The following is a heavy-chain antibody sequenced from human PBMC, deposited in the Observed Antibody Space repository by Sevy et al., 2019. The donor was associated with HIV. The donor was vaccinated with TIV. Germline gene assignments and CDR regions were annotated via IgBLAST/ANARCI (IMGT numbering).Heavy chain of an antibody. CDR2: IRSKAYGGTT. V-gene: IGHV3-49*03. D-gene: IGHD3-22*01. J-gene: IGHJ4*02. CDR3: TRPRSAYYYDSSGYYPVSYY. CDR1: GFTFGDYA. Sequence: GGSLRLSCTASGFTFGDYAMSWFRQAPGKGLEWVGFIRSKAYGGTTEYAASMKGRFTISRDDSKSIAYLQMNSLKTEDTAVYYCTRPRSAYYYDSSGYYPVSYYWGQGTLVTVSS.